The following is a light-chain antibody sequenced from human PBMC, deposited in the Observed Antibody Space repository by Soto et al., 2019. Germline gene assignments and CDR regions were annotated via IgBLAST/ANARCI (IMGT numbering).Light chain of an antibody. CDR2: DVS. V-gene: IGLV2-14*01. Sequence: QSALTQPASVSGSPGQSITISCTGSSSDIGGHNYVSWYQQHPGKAPKLIIFDVSSRPSGVSNRFSGSKSGNTASLTISGLQADDEGDYYYCSSYATSGTPYVFATGTKLTVL. CDR1: SSDIGGHNY. CDR3: SSYATSGTPYV. J-gene: IGLJ1*01.